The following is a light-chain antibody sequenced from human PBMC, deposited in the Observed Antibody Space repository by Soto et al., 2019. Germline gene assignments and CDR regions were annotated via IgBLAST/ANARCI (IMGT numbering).Light chain of an antibody. CDR1: QSISSY. J-gene: IGKJ1*01. V-gene: IGKV1-39*01. Sequence: DIQMTQSPSSLSASVGDRVTITCRASQSISSYLSWYQQKPGKAPKLLIYAASSVQSGGPSRFSGSGLGTDFTLTISSLQPEDSATYYCQQSYSTPPAFGQGTKVEIK. CDR2: AAS. CDR3: QQSYSTPPA.